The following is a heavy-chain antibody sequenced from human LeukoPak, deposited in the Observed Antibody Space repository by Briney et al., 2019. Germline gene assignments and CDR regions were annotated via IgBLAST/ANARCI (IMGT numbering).Heavy chain of an antibody. Sequence: PGRSLRLSCAASGFTFSSYWMSWVRQAPGKGLEWVANIKQDGSEKYYVDSVKGRFTISRDNAKNSLYLQMNSLRAEDTAVYYCARDSGSRIQPWFAGGYYWGQGTLVTVSS. D-gene: IGHD5-18*01. CDR2: IKQDGSEK. V-gene: IGHV3-7*01. J-gene: IGHJ4*02. CDR1: GFTFSSYW. CDR3: ARDSGSRIQPWFAGGYY.